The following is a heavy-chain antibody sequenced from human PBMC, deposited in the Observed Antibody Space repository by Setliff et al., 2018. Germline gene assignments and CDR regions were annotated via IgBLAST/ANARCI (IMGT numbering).Heavy chain of an antibody. CDR3: ATLTGDRRYYFDY. J-gene: IGHJ4*02. V-gene: IGHV1-69-2*01. CDR2: VDPEDGET. D-gene: IGHD7-27*01. Sequence: ASVKVSCQVSGYTFTDYYMHWVQQAPGKGLEWMGLVDPEDGETIYAEKFQGRVTITADTSTDTAYMELSSLRSEDTAVYYCATLTGDRRYYFDYWGQGTPVTVSS. CDR1: GYTFTDYY.